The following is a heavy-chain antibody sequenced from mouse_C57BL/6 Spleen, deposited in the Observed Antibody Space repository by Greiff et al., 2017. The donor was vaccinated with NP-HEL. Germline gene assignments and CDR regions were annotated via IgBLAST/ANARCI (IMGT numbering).Heavy chain of an antibody. V-gene: IGHV5-6*01. CDR2: ISSGGSYT. CDR3: ARGYGSTHWYFDV. J-gene: IGHJ1*03. Sequence: EVKLVESGGDLVKPGGSLKLSCAASGFTFSSYGMSWVRQTPDKRLEWVATISSGGSYTYYPDSVKGRFTISRDNAKNTLYLQMSSLKSEDTAMYYCARGYGSTHWYFDVWGTGTTVTVSS. CDR1: GFTFSSYG. D-gene: IGHD1-1*01.